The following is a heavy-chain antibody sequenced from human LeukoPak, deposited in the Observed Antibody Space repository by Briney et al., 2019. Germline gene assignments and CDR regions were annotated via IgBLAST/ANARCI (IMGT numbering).Heavy chain of an antibody. D-gene: IGHD3-10*01. J-gene: IGHJ6*02. V-gene: IGHV3-33*01. CDR2: IWYDGSNK. CDR1: GFTFSSYG. CDR3: ARAEYYYGSGSGYYYYGMDV. Sequence: GGSLRLSCAASGFTFSSYGMHWVRQAPGKGLEWVAAIWYDGSNKYYADSVKGRFTISRDNSKNTLYLQMNSLRAEDTAVYYCARAEYYYGSGSGYYYYGMDVWGQGTTVTVSS.